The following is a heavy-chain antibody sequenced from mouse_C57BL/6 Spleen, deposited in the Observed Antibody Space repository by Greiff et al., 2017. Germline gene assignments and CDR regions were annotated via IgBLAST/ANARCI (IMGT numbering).Heavy chain of an antibody. V-gene: IGHV1-85*01. D-gene: IGHD1-1*01. CDR2: IYPRDGST. CDR1: GYTFTSYD. CDR3: ARDYYGSSPWFAY. J-gene: IGHJ3*01. Sequence: QVHVKQSGPELVKPGASVKLSCKASGYTFTSYDINWVKQRPGQGLEWIGWIYPRDGSTKYNEKFKGKATLTVDTSSSTAYMELHSLTSEDSAVYFCARDYYGSSPWFAYWGQGTLVTVSA.